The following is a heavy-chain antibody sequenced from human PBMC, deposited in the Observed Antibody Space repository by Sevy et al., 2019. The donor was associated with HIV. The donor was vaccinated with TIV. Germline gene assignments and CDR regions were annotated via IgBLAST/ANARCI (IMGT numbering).Heavy chain of an antibody. CDR1: GFPFTSYG. V-gene: IGHV3-33*01. D-gene: IGHD3-16*01. CDR2: IWYDGSNK. CDR3: ARDLWGGVSWDETRYYFDY. J-gene: IGHJ4*02. Sequence: GGSLRLSCAASGFPFTSYGMHWVRQAPGKGLEWVALIWYDGSNKYYGDSVKGRFTISRDNSKNTLYLQMNSLGAEDTAVYYCARDLWGGVSWDETRYYFDYWGQGTLVTVSS.